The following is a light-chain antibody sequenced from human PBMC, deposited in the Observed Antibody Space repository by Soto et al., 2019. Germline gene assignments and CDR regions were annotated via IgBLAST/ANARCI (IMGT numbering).Light chain of an antibody. J-gene: IGLJ2*01. CDR2: EAR. V-gene: IGLV2-18*02. Sequence: QSVLTQPPSVSGSPGQSVTISCTGTSIDFVTYNRVSWYQQPPGTAPKLIIYEARNRPSGIPLRFSASKSGNTASLTISGLQAEDEAHYYCSSFTSKSTLIFGGGTKVTVL. CDR1: SIDFVTYNR. CDR3: SSFTSKSTLI.